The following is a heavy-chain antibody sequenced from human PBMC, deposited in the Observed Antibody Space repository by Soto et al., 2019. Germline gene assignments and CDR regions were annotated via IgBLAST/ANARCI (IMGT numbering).Heavy chain of an antibody. CDR3: AKVFSPEGGNYFDY. CDR2: ISNSFSDGNT. V-gene: IGHV3-23*01. J-gene: IGHJ4*02. Sequence: AGGSLRLSCAASGFTFRNYAIDWVRQAPGKGLEWVSAISNSFSDGNTHYADSVKGRFTISRDNDKNTVFLEMNNLRAEDTAVYFCAKVFSPEGGNYFDYWGQGTLVTVSS. CDR1: GFTFRNYA.